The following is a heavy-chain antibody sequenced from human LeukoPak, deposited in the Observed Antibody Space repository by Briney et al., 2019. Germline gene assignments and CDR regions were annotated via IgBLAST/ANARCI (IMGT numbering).Heavy chain of an antibody. D-gene: IGHD2-2*01. CDR2: TNPNSGNT. J-gene: IGHJ5*02. CDR3: ARTVFGREKYQLQQYNWFDP. CDR1: GYTFTSYD. V-gene: IGHV1-8*01. Sequence: ASVKVSCKASGYTFTSYDINWVRQATGQGLEWMGWTNPNSGNTGYAQKFQGRVTMTRNTSISTAYMELSSLRSEDTAVYYCARTVFGREKYQLQQYNWFDPWGQGTLVTVSS.